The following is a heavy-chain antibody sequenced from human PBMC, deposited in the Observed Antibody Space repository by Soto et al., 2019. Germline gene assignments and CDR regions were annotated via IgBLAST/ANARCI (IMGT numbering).Heavy chain of an antibody. CDR3: ARDIAVADPHFDY. CDR2: ISSSSSYI. J-gene: IGHJ4*02. CDR1: GFTFSSYS. V-gene: IGHV3-21*01. Sequence: EVQLVESGGGLVKPGGSLRLSCAASGFTFSSYSMNWVRQAPGKGLEWVSSISSSSSYIYYADSVKGRFTISRDNAKNSLYLQMNSLRAEDTAVYYCARDIAVADPHFDYWGQGTLVTVSS. D-gene: IGHD6-19*01.